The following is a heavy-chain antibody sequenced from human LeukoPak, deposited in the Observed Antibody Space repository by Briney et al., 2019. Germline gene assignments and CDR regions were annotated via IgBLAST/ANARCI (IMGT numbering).Heavy chain of an antibody. CDR3: ARDPGYCGGDCYSIHYYYYGMDV. V-gene: IGHV3-23*01. J-gene: IGHJ6*02. Sequence: PGGSLRLSCVASGFSLSDYYMSWIRQAPGKGLEWVSSISGSGGSTQYADSVQGRFAISRDNSKNTLCLQMSSLRAEDTAVYYCARDPGYCGGDCYSIHYYYYGMDVWGQGTTVTVSS. CDR1: GFSLSDYY. D-gene: IGHD2-21*02. CDR2: ISGSGGST.